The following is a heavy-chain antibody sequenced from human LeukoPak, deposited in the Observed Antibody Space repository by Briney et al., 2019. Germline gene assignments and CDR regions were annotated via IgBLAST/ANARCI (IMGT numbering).Heavy chain of an antibody. CDR1: GGFISSYY. V-gene: IGHV4-4*09. CDR3: ARRYYHILTGYSDGGSYHYYYMDV. J-gene: IGHJ6*03. Sequence: SETLSLTCTVSGGFISSYYWGWVRRPPGKGLEWIGYIHASGSNNYNPSLKSRISMSVDTSKNQISLKLSHVTAADTAVYYCARRYYHILTGYSDGGSYHYYYMDVWGKGTTVTVSS. CDR2: IHASGSN. D-gene: IGHD3-9*01.